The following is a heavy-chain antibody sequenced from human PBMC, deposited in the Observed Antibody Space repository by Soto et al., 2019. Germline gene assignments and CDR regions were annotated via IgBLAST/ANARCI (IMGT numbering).Heavy chain of an antibody. D-gene: IGHD2-2*01. J-gene: IGHJ4*02. V-gene: IGHV1-2*04. CDR1: GYTFTGYY. CDR2: INPNSGGT. Sequence: ASVKVSCKASGYTFTGYYMHWVRQAPGQGLEWMGWINPNSGGTNYAQKFQGWVTMTRDTSISIAYMELSRLRSDDTAVYYCARDVLVVVPAAMRSLGYWGQGTLVTVSS. CDR3: ARDVLVVVPAAMRSLGY.